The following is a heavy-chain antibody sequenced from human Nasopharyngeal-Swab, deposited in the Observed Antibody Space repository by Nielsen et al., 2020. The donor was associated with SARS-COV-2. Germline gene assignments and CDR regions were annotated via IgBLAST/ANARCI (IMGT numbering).Heavy chain of an antibody. Sequence: WIRQPPGKGLEWIGSIYYSGSTYYNPSLKSRVTISVDTSKNQFSLKLSSVTAADTAVYYCASLNVDTAMVPDYWGQGTLVTVFS. J-gene: IGHJ4*02. CDR2: IYYSGST. D-gene: IGHD5-18*01. CDR3: ASLNVDTAMVPDY. V-gene: IGHV4-39*01.